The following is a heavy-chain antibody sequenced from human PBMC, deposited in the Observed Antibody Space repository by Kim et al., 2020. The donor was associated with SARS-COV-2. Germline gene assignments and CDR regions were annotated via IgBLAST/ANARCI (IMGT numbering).Heavy chain of an antibody. V-gene: IGHV4-34*01. J-gene: IGHJ5*02. CDR2: INHSGST. Sequence: SETLSLTCAVYGGSFSGYYWSWIRQPPGKGLEWIGEINHSGSTNYNPSLKSRVTISVDTSKNQFSLKLSSVTAADTAVYYCARGVLGHRYSSSWYPPKGHNWFDPWGQGTLVTVSS. D-gene: IGHD6-13*01. CDR1: GGSFSGYY. CDR3: ARGVLGHRYSSSWYPPKGHNWFDP.